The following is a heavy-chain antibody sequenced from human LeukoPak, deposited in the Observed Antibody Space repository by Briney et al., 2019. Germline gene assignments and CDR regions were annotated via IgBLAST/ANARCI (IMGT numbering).Heavy chain of an antibody. V-gene: IGHV1-2*02. D-gene: IGHD6-25*01. CDR2: INPNTGGT. CDR3: AREDRAAGENWFDP. Sequence: ASVKVSCKASGYTFTGYYMHWVRQAPGQGVEWMGWINPNTGGTNYAQKFQGRVTMTRGTSISTAYMELSRLRSDDTAVYYCAREDRAAGENWFDPWGQGTLVTVSS. CDR1: GYTFTGYY. J-gene: IGHJ5*02.